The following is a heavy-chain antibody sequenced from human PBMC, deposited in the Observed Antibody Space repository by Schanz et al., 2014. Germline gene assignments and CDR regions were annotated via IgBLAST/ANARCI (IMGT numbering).Heavy chain of an antibody. V-gene: IGHV4-59*08. CDR3: ARCLRNYDIMTGYNLSFDY. Sequence: QVQLQESGPGLVKPSETLSLTCTVSAAFISRYYWSWVRQAPGKGLEWIGHIYYSGSTNYNPSLKIRFPISAAPSKTHFSLKLPSVTAADTAVYYCARCLRNYDIMTGYNLSFDYWGLGTLVTVSS. CDR2: IYYSGST. CDR1: AAFISRYY. J-gene: IGHJ4*02. D-gene: IGHD3-9*01.